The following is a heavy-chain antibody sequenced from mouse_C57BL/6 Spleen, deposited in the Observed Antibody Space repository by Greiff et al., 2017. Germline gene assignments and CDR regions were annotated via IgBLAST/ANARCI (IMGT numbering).Heavy chain of an antibody. CDR3: ARIYYGNPSYWYFDV. J-gene: IGHJ1*03. CDR2: IYPGSGST. D-gene: IGHD2-1*01. Sequence: VQLQQPGAELVKPGASVKMSCKASGYTFTSYWITWVKQRPGQGLEWIGDIYPGSGSTNYNEKFKSKATLTVDTSSSTAYMQISSLTSEDSAVYYCARIYYGNPSYWYFDVWGTGTTVTVAS. V-gene: IGHV1-55*01. CDR1: GYTFTSYW.